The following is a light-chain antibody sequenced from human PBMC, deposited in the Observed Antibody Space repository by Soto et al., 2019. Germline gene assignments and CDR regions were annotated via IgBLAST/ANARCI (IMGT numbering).Light chain of an antibody. CDR1: SSDVGGYNY. Sequence: QSALTQPASVSGSPGQSITISCTATSSDVGGYNYVSWYQQHPGKAPKLMICDVSNRPSGVSNRFSGSKSGNTASLTISGLQAEDEADYYCSSYTSSSTLDYVFGTGTKVTVL. V-gene: IGLV2-14*01. CDR2: DVS. J-gene: IGLJ1*01. CDR3: SSYTSSSTLDYV.